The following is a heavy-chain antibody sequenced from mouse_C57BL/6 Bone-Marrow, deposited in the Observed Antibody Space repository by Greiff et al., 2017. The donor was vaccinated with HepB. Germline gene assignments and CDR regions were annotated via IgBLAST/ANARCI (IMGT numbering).Heavy chain of an antibody. D-gene: IGHD2-1*01. V-gene: IGHV1-4*01. J-gene: IGHJ2*01. CDR2: INPSSGYT. Sequence: QVQLQQSGAELARPGASVKMSCKASGYTFTSYTMHWVKQRPGQGLEWIGYINPSSGYTKYNQKFKDKATLTANKSSSTDYMQLSSLTSVDSAVYYCASYGNYDYWGQGTTLTVSS. CDR3: ASYGNYDY. CDR1: GYTFTSYT.